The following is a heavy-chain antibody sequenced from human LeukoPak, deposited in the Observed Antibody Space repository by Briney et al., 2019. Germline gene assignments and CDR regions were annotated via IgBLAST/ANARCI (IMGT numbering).Heavy chain of an antibody. CDR1: GYTFTSYY. J-gene: IGHJ4*02. V-gene: IGHV1-46*01. CDR2: INPSGGST. CDR3: ARTVEMYSSSSYFDY. Sequence: GASVKVSCKASGYTFTSYYMHWVRQAPGQGLEWMGIINPSGGSTSYAQKFQGRVTITADESTSTAYMELSSLRSEDTAVYYCARTVEMYSSSSYFDYWGQGTLVTVSS. D-gene: IGHD6-6*01.